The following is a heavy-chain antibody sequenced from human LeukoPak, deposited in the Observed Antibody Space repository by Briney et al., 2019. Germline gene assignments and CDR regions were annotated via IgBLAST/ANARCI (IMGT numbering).Heavy chain of an antibody. Sequence: GGSLRLSCAASGFTFSSYAMSWVRQAPGKGLEWVSAISGSGGSTYYADSVKGRLTISRDNSKNTLYLQMNSLRAEDTAVYYCAKGLPDTAMVTDYYYGMDVWGQGTTVTVSS. CDR1: GFTFSSYA. J-gene: IGHJ6*02. V-gene: IGHV3-23*01. CDR2: ISGSGGST. CDR3: AKGLPDTAMVTDYYYGMDV. D-gene: IGHD5-18*01.